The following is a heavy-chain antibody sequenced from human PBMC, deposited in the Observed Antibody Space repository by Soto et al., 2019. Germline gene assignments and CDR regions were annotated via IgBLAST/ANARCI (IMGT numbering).Heavy chain of an antibody. Sequence: QVQLVESGGGVVQPGRSLRLSCAASGFTFSSYAMHWVRQAPGKGLWWVAVISDDGSNKYYEDSVKGRLTIARDNSKNPLYLQMNSLRAEDTAVYYCARGYSGYDSYYYYGMDVWGQGTTVTVSS. V-gene: IGHV3-30-3*01. CDR1: GFTFSSYA. CDR2: ISDDGSNK. D-gene: IGHD5-12*01. CDR3: ARGYSGYDSYYYYGMDV. J-gene: IGHJ6*02.